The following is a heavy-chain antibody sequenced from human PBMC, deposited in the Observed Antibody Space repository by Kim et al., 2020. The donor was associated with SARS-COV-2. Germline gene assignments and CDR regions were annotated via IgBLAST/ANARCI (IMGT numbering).Heavy chain of an antibody. V-gene: IGHV4-31*03. Sequence: SETLSLTCTVSGGSISSGGYYWRWIRQHPGKGLEWIGYIYYSGSTYYNPSLKSRVTISVDTSKNQFSLKLSSVTAADTAVYSCARRGYSYRIDYWGQGTL. CDR2: IYYSGST. D-gene: IGHD5-18*01. CDR1: GGSISSGGYY. CDR3: ARRGYSYRIDY. J-gene: IGHJ4*02.